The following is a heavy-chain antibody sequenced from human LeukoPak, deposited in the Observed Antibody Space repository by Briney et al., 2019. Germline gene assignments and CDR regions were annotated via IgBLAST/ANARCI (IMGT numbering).Heavy chain of an antibody. CDR2: IRSEPNSYAT. D-gene: IGHD2-2*01. V-gene: IGHV3-73*01. J-gene: IGHJ6*03. Sequence: GGSLRLSCAASGFTFSGSAMHWVRQASGKGLEWVGRIRSEPNSYATAYAASVKGRFTISRDNSKNTLYLQMNSLNAEDTAVYYCAKDEVVPGYYYTDVWGRGTTVTISS. CDR1: GFTFSGSA. CDR3: AKDEVVPGYYYTDV.